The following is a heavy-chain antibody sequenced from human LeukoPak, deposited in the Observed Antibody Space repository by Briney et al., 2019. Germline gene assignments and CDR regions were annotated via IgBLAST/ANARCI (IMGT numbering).Heavy chain of an antibody. Sequence: GGSLRLSCAASGFTFSSYAMHWVRQAPGKGLEWVAVISYDGSNKYYADSVKGRFTISRDNSKNTLYLQMNSLRAEDTAVYYRARGRRGIAARLHDYWGQGTLVTVSS. CDR3: ARGRRGIAARLHDY. CDR1: GFTFSSYA. V-gene: IGHV3-30-3*01. J-gene: IGHJ4*02. CDR2: ISYDGSNK. D-gene: IGHD6-6*01.